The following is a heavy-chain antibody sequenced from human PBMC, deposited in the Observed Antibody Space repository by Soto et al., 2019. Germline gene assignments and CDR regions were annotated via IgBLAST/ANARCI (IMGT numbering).Heavy chain of an antibody. CDR1: GYTFTSYG. V-gene: IGHV1-18*01. CDR2: ISAYNGNT. Sequence: ASVKVSCKASGYTFTSYGISWVRQAPGQGLERMGWISAYNGNTNYAQKLQGRVTMTTDTSTSTAYMELRSLRSDDTAVYYCASVRRITIFGVVPYYYYYMDVWGKGTTVTVSS. CDR3: ASVRRITIFGVVPYYYYYMDV. J-gene: IGHJ6*03. D-gene: IGHD3-3*01.